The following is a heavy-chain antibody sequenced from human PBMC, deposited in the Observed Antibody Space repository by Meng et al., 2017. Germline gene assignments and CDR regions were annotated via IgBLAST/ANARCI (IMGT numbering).Heavy chain of an antibody. D-gene: IGHD6-13*01. J-gene: IGHJ4*02. V-gene: IGHV3-23*01. Sequence: GESLKISCAASGFTFSSYAMSWVRQAPGKGLEWVSAISGSGGSTYYADPVKGRFTISRDNSKNTLYLQMNSLRAEDTAVYYCAKEDSGWYRPDCDYWGQGTLVTVSS. CDR2: ISGSGGST. CDR3: AKEDSGWYRPDCDY. CDR1: GFTFSSYA.